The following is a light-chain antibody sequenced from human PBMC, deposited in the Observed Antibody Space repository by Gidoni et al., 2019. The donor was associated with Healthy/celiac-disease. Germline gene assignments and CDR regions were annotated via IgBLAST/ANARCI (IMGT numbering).Light chain of an antibody. CDR3: QQYNSYSPT. CDR2: KAS. Sequence: DIQMTQSPSTLSASVGDRVTITCRASQSISSWLAWYQQKPGKAPKLLIYKASSLESGVPSRFSGSGAGKEFTLTISILQPDDFATYYCQQYNSYSPTFGQGTKVEIK. CDR1: QSISSW. V-gene: IGKV1-5*03. J-gene: IGKJ1*01.